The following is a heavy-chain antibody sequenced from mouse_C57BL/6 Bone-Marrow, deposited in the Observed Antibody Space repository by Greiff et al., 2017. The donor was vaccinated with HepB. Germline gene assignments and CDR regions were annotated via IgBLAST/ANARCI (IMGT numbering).Heavy chain of an antibody. CDR2: IWSGGST. CDR3: ARNGGYYGFAY. D-gene: IGHD2-3*01. Sequence: QVQLQQSGPGLVQPSQSLSITCTVSGFSLTSYGVHWVRPSPGKGLEWLGVIWSGGSTDYNAAFISRLSISKDNSKSQVFFKMNSLQADDTAIYYCARNGGYYGFAYWGQGTLVTVSA. CDR1: GFSLTSYG. J-gene: IGHJ3*01. V-gene: IGHV2-2*01.